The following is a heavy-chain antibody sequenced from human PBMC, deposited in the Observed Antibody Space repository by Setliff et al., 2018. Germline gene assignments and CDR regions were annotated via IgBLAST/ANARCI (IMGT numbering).Heavy chain of an antibody. CDR1: GDSIYNHF. CDR2: IYSTGST. D-gene: IGHD2-15*01. CDR3: ARGLNSVSWTFAY. V-gene: IGHV4-4*08. Sequence: SETLSLTCTVSGDSIYNHFWSWVRQPPGKGLEWIGYIYSTGSTNYNPSLTSRVAISIDTSKNQFSLKVNSVTAADTAIYYCARGLNSVSWTFAYWGQGSLVTVSS. J-gene: IGHJ4*02.